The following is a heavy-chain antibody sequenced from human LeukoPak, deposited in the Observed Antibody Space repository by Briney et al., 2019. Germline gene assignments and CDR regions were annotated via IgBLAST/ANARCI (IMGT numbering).Heavy chain of an antibody. V-gene: IGHV4-34*01. CDR2: INHSGST. Sequence: PSETLSLTCAVYGGSFSGYYWSWIRQPPGKGLEWIGEINHSGSTNYNPSLKSRVTISVDTSKNQFSLKLSSVTVADTAVYYCARIRGYAFDIWGQGTMVTVSS. J-gene: IGHJ3*02. CDR1: GGSFSGYY. D-gene: IGHD5-12*01. CDR3: ARIRGYAFDI.